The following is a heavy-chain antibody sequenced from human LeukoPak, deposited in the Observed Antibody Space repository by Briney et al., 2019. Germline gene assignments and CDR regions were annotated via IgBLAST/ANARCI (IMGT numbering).Heavy chain of an antibody. J-gene: IGHJ5*02. D-gene: IGHD3/OR15-3a*01. CDR1: GGSLSSSNW. Sequence: SETLSLTCAVSGGSLSSSNWWSWVRQPPGKGLEWIGEIYHSGSTNYNPSLKSRVTISVDKSKNQFSLKLSSVTAADTAVYYCARQRTPERDWIRTLLGRGNNWFDPWGQGTLVTVSS. CDR3: ARQRTPERDWIRTLLGRGNNWFDP. CDR2: IYHSGST. V-gene: IGHV4-4*02.